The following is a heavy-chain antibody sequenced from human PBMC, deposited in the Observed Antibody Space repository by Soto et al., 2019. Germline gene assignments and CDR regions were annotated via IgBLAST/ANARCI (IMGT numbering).Heavy chain of an antibody. V-gene: IGHV4-30-4*01. CDR2: IYYSGST. CDR1: GDSISSGDYY. J-gene: IGHJ3*02. D-gene: IGHD6-19*01. Sequence: QVQLQESGPGLVKPSQTLSLTCTVSGDSISSGDYYWSWIRQPPGKGLEWIGYIYYSGSTYYNPSLKSRVTISLDTSRNQFSLMLNSVTAADTAVYYCARPLQSSSAWNDAFDIWGQGTMVAVSS. CDR3: ARPLQSSSAWNDAFDI.